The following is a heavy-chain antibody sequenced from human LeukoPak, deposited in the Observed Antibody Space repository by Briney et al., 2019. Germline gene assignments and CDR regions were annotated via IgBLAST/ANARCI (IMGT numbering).Heavy chain of an antibody. J-gene: IGHJ3*02. CDR1: GFTFGSYW. Sequence: GGSLRLSCAGSGFTFGSYWMYWVRQAPEKGLECISRVNNDGTGTIYADSVKGRFTFSRDNANYTGFLQLVSQRTEDTAVYYCARGGAFHAFDIWGQGTMVTVSS. CDR3: ARGGAFHAFDI. CDR2: VNNDGTGT. V-gene: IGHV3-74*01.